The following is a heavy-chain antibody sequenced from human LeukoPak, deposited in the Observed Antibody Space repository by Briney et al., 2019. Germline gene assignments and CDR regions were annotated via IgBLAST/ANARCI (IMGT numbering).Heavy chain of an antibody. V-gene: IGHV3-30-3*02. CDR3: EKDIAVSVNDLPEDYQR. Sequence: GGSLGLFCSASGFHFKNYAMQLGRQAPGEGAEVGGVISKDGKFQLYADSVKGRFTIYRDNSQNTLHLVMNSLRAEDTAVYYCEKDIAVSVNDLPEDYQRWGQGTLVSVSS. D-gene: IGHD6-19*01. CDR1: GFHFKNYA. J-gene: IGHJ1*01. CDR2: ISKDGKFQ.